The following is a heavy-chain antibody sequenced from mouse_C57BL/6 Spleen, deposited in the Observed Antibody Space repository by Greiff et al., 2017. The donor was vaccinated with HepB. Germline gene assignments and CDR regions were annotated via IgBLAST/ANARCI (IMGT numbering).Heavy chain of an antibody. CDR3: ARHDYDVAWFAY. V-gene: IGHV5-17*01. Sequence: DVMLVESGGGLVKPGGSLKLSCAASGFTFSDYGMHWVRQAPEKGLEWVAYISSGSSTIYYADTVKGRFTISRDNAKNTLFLQMTSLRSEDTAMYYCARHDYDVAWFAYWGQGTLVTVSA. CDR2: ISSGSSTI. D-gene: IGHD2-4*01. J-gene: IGHJ3*01. CDR1: GFTFSDYG.